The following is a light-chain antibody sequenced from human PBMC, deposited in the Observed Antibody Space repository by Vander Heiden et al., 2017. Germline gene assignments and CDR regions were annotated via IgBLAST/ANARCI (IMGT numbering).Light chain of an antibody. Sequence: SHVLTPPPSVSVAPGQTARITCGGNNIGSKSVHRYQQKPGQAPVLVVYDDSDRPSGILGRFSGSNSGNTATLTISRVEAGDEADYYCQVWDSSSDHRVVFGGGTKLTVL. CDR2: DDS. V-gene: IGLV3-21*02. CDR1: NIGSKS. J-gene: IGLJ2*01. CDR3: QVWDSSSDHRVV.